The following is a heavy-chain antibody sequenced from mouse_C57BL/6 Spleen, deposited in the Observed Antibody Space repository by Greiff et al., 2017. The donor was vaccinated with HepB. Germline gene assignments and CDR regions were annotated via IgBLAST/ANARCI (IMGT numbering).Heavy chain of an antibody. CDR3: ARNSITTVVARGAMDY. CDR1: GFSLTSYG. D-gene: IGHD1-1*01. CDR2: IWSGGST. Sequence: VQLQESGPGLVQPSQSLSITCTVSGFSLTSYGVHWVRQSPGKGLEWLGVIWSGGSTDYNAAFISRLSISKDNSKSQVFFKMNSLQADDTAIYYCARNSITTVVARGAMDYWGQGTSVTVSS. V-gene: IGHV2-2*01. J-gene: IGHJ4*01.